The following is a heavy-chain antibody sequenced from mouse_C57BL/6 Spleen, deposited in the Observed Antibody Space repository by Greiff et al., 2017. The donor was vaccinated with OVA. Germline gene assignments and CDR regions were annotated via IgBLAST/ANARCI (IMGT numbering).Heavy chain of an antibody. CDR3: AGIYYCNSAWFAY. CDR2: IDPSDSYT. J-gene: IGHJ3*01. CDR1: GYTFTSYW. V-gene: IGHV1-59*01. D-gene: IGHD2-1*01. Sequence: QVQLQQPGAELVRPGTSVKLSCKASGYTFTSYWMHWVKQRPGQGLEWIGVIDPSDSYTNYNRKFTGKATLTVDTSSSTAYMQLSSLTSEDSAVYYCAGIYYCNSAWFAYWGQGTLVTVSA.